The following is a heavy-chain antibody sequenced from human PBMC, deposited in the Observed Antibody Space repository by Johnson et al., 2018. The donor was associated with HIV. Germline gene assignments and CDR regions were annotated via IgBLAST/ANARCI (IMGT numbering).Heavy chain of an antibody. CDR3: ATDNGQYGFDI. Sequence: QVQLVESGGGLVKPGGSLRLSCAASGFTFSSYAMHWVRQAPGKGLEWVAHVGHDGGLSPYAESVKGRFTISRDDSKITLYLQMNSLRTDDTAVYYCATDNGQYGFDIWGQGTMVTVSS. D-gene: IGHD2-8*01. V-gene: IGHV3-30-3*01. J-gene: IGHJ3*02. CDR1: GFTFSSYA. CDR2: VGHDGGLS.